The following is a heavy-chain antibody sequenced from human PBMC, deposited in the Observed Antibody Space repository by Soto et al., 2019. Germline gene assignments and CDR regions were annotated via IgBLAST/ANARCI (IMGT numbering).Heavy chain of an antibody. D-gene: IGHD3-22*01. CDR1: GGTFSTYT. CDR3: AGDPDSHYNDSHASSYP. Sequence: QVQLVQSGAEVKKPGSSVKVSCKASGGTFSTYTITWVRQAPGQGLEWMGRIIPIIGIINYAQKFQARVTITADKFPGTAYLELTRLRSDDTAVYYCAGDPDSHYNDSHASSYPWGQGTLVTVSS. J-gene: IGHJ5*02. V-gene: IGHV1-69*08. CDR2: IIPIIGII.